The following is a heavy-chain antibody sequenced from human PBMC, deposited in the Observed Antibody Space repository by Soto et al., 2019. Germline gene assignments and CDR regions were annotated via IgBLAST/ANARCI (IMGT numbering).Heavy chain of an antibody. CDR2: IYYSGST. D-gene: IGHD6-13*01. J-gene: IGHJ3*02. CDR1: GGFVSSGCYY. CDR3: ARDHPPSSWYVGAFDI. Sequence: ASENLSLPCTVSGGFVSSGCYYWSWVRQPPGKGLEWIGYIYYSGSTNYNPSLKSRVTISVDTSKNQFSLKLSSVTAADTAVYYCARDHPPSSWYVGAFDIWGQGTMVTVSS. V-gene: IGHV4-61*01.